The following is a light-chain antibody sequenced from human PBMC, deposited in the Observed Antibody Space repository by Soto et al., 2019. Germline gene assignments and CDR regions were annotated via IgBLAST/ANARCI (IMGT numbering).Light chain of an antibody. Sequence: QSALTQPASVSGSPGQSITISCTGTSSDVGGYNYVSWYQQHPGKAPNLMIYEVSNRPSGVSTRFSGSKSGNTASLTISGLQAEDEADYYCSSYTSSSIDYVFGTGTKVTVL. CDR3: SSYTSSSIDYV. CDR1: SSDVGGYNY. V-gene: IGLV2-14*01. J-gene: IGLJ1*01. CDR2: EVS.